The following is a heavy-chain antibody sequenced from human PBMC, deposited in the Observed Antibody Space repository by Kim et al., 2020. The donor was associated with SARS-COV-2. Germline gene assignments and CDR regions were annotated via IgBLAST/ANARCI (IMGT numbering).Heavy chain of an antibody. Sequence: GGSLRLSCAASGFTFSNAWMSWVRQAPGKGLEWVGRIKSKTDGGTTDYAAPVKGRFTISRDDSKNTLYLQMNSLKTEDTAVYYCTTEFRTIVVVVAATRPYRHYWGQGPLVTVSS. CDR3: TTEFRTIVVVVAATRPYRHY. V-gene: IGHV3-15*01. CDR1: GFTFSNAW. J-gene: IGHJ4*02. D-gene: IGHD2-15*01. CDR2: IKSKTDGGTT.